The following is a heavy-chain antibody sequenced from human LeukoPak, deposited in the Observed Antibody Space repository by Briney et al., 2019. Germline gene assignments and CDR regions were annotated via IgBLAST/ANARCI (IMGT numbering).Heavy chain of an antibody. D-gene: IGHD2-15*01. CDR3: ARDASPGYFDL. J-gene: IGHJ2*01. Sequence: GGSLRLSCAVSAFTCGSDWMHWVRQAPGKVLAWVSRITSDGSATDYADSVKGRFTISRDNAKNTLYLHMDSLRAEDTAVYYCARDASPGYFDLWGRGTLVTVSS. CDR2: ITSDGSAT. CDR1: AFTCGSDW. V-gene: IGHV3-74*01.